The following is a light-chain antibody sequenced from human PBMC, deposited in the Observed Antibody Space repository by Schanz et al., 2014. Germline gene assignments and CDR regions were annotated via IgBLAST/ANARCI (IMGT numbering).Light chain of an antibody. CDR3: QQPNISPLP. J-gene: IGKJ3*01. V-gene: IGKV1-12*01. CDR1: QGISRW. CDR2: AAS. Sequence: DIQMTQSPSSVSASVGDRVTITCRASQGISRWVAWYQQKPGKAPKLLIYAASSLQSGVPSRFSGGVPGQDLTPTTSTLQPEDFATNFCQQPNISPLPFGPGPKVDIK.